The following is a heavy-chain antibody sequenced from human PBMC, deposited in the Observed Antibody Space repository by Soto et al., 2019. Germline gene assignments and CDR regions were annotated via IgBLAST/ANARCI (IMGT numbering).Heavy chain of an antibody. D-gene: IGHD3-16*01. CDR3: ARLNDYVSNYYYGMDV. J-gene: IGHJ6*02. V-gene: IGHV1-69*13. CDR1: GGTFSSYA. CDR2: IIPIFGTA. Sequence: SVKVSCKASGGTFSSYAISWVRQAPGQGLEWMGGIIPIFGTANYAQKFQGRVTITADESTSTAYMELSSLRSEDTAVYYCARLNDYVSNYYYGMDVWGQGXTVTVSS.